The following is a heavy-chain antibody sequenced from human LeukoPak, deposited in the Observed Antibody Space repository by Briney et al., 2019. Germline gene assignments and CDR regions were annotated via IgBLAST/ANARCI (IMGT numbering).Heavy chain of an antibody. J-gene: IGHJ4*02. CDR1: GLRLSHAW. V-gene: IGHV3-15*01. CDR2: IKSKSDGDSK. D-gene: IGHD3-3*01. CDR3: TTAPSYYNFNSFDY. Sequence: PGGSLTLLCVPSGLRLSHAWMSWVRQTPGEGLEWIVRIKSKSDGDSKDYAAPVRDRFTISRDDWKDTVFLEMTALRTEDTGVYFCTTAPSYYNFNSFDYWGQGTVVTVSS.